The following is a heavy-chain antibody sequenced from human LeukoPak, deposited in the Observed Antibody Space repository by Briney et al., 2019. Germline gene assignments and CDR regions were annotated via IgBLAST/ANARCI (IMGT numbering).Heavy chain of an antibody. J-gene: IGHJ6*03. CDR3: ARDRGLGSPTYMDV. D-gene: IGHD1-26*01. CDR1: GGSISSYY. Sequence: PSETLSLTCTVSGGSISSYYWSWIRQPAGKGLEWIGRIYTSGSTNYNPSLKSRVTMSVDTSKNQFSLKLSSVTAADTAVHYCARDRGLGSPTYMDVWGKGTTVTVSS. V-gene: IGHV4-4*07. CDR2: IYTSGST.